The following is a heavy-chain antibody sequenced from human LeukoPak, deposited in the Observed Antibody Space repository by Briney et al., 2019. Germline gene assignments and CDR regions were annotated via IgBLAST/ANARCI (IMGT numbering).Heavy chain of an antibody. D-gene: IGHD3-22*01. Sequence: GGSLRLSCAVSGFTFSDYSINWVRQAPGKGLEWVSYISGSSNYIYYADSVKGRFTISRDSAKNSVYLQMSSLRADDTAVSYCAKDTAYYYESSGYYHFDYWGQGTLVTLSS. CDR1: GFTFSDYS. V-gene: IGHV3-21*01. CDR3: AKDTAYYYESSGYYHFDY. CDR2: ISGSSNYI. J-gene: IGHJ4*02.